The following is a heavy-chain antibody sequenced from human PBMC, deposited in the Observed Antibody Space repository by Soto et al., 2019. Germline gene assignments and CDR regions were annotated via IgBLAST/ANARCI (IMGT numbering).Heavy chain of an antibody. V-gene: IGHV1-69*02. D-gene: IGHD6-13*01. Sequence: SVKVSCKASGGTFSSYTISWVRQAPGQGLEWMGRIIPILGIANYAQKFQGRVTITRDTSASTAYMELSSLRSEDTAVYYCASSVKQLVDYWGQGTLVTVSS. CDR3: ASSVKQLVDY. CDR1: GGTFSSYT. CDR2: IIPILGIA. J-gene: IGHJ4*02.